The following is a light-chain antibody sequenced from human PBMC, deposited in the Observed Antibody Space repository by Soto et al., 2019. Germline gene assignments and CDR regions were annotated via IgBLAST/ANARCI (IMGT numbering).Light chain of an antibody. CDR1: SSNIGSYT. V-gene: IGLV1-44*01. J-gene: IGLJ1*01. CDR3: AAWDDSLNGPV. CDR2: SNN. Sequence: QSVLTQPPSASGTPGQRVTISCSGSSSNIGSYTVNWYQQLPRTAPKLLIYSNNQRSSGVPDRFSGSKSGTSASLAISGLQSDDEADYSCAAWDDSLNGPVFGTGTKLTVL.